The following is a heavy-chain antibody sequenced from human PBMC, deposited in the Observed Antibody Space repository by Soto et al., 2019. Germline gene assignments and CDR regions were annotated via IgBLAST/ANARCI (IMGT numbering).Heavy chain of an antibody. Sequence: EVQLLESGGGLVQPGGSLRLSCAASGFTFTIYAMTWVRQAPGKGLEWVSAISGSGSSTYYVDSVKGRFTISRDNSKNVLYLQVQSLGAEDSAMCYGGKDRIAARPLNGMDVW. CDR2: ISGSGSST. V-gene: IGHV3-23*01. CDR1: GFTFTIYA. D-gene: IGHD6-6*01. CDR3: GKDRIAARPLNGMDV. J-gene: IGHJ6*01.